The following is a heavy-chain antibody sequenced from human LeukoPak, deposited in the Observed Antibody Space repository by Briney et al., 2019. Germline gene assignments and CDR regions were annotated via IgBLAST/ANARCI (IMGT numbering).Heavy chain of an antibody. J-gene: IGHJ4*02. Sequence: GGSLRLSCAASGVSFIGTWMHWVRQAPEKGLVWVSYISGDGTTTYADSVKGRFTISRDNTRDMVYLQMNSLRAEDTAVYYCATDGSYGLTYWGRGVLVTVSS. V-gene: IGHV3-74*01. CDR3: ATDGSYGLTY. D-gene: IGHD3/OR15-3a*01. CDR2: ISGDGTT. CDR1: GVSFIGTW.